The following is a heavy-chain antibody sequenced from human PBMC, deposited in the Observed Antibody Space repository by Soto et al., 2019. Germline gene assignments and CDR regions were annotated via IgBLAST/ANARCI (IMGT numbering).Heavy chain of an antibody. CDR1: GLTFSSYA. Sequence: GSLRLSCAASGLTFSSYAMTWVRQAPGKGLEWVSTISGSGDNTYYADSVKGRFTISRDNSKNTVYLQMNSLRVEDTAVYYCRFDYWGQGTLVTVSS. CDR2: ISGSGDNT. CDR3: RFDY. V-gene: IGHV3-23*01. J-gene: IGHJ4*02.